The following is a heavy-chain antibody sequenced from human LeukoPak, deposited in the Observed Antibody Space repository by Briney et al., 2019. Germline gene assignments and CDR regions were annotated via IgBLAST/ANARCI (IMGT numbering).Heavy chain of an antibody. J-gene: IGHJ4*02. Sequence: XRQPPXXGLEXIGNIYHTGSTHYNPSLKSRVTISVDTSKNQFSLKLSSVTAADTAVYYCARYCSSTSCILRGFDYWGQGTLVTVSS. CDR3: ARYCSSTSCILRGFDY. D-gene: IGHD2-2*01. CDR2: IYHTGST. V-gene: IGHV4-38-2*01.